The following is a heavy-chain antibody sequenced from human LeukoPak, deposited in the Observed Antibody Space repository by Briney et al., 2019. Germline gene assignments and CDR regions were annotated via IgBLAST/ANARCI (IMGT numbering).Heavy chain of an antibody. J-gene: IGHJ4*02. V-gene: IGHV4-59*12. D-gene: IGHD2-21*02. CDR2: IYYSGST. CDR3: ARSPYGRLLDY. Sequence: SETLSLTCTVSGGSISSYYWSWIRQPPGKRLEWIGYIYYSGSTNYNPSLKSRVTISVDTSKNQFSLKLSSVTAADTAVYYCARSPYGRLLDYWGQGTLVTVSS. CDR1: GGSISSYY.